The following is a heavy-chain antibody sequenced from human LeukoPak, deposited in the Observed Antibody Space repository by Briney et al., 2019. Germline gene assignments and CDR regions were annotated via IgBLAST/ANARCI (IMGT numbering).Heavy chain of an antibody. Sequence: PSETLSLTCTVSGGSISSYYWSWIRQPPGKGLELIGSINHSGGTYYNPSLKSRVTISVDTSKNQFSLKLNSVNPEDTAVYYCARVGGGSDSYYAMDVWGQGTTVTVSS. CDR3: ARVGGGSDSYYAMDV. V-gene: IGHV4-4*09. CDR1: GGSISSYY. J-gene: IGHJ6*02. CDR2: INHSGGT. D-gene: IGHD2-15*01.